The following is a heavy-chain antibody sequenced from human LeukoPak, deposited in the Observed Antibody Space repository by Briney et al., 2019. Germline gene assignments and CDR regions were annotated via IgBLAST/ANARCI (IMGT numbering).Heavy chain of an antibody. V-gene: IGHV3-21*01. Sequence: GGSLRLSCAASGFTFSSYSMNWVRQAPGKGLEWVSSISGSSSYIYYADSVKGRFTISRDNAKNSLYLQMNSLRAEDTAVYYCASWRSSGWHDAFDIWGQGTMVTVSS. D-gene: IGHD6-19*01. CDR3: ASWRSSGWHDAFDI. J-gene: IGHJ3*02. CDR1: GFTFSSYS. CDR2: ISGSSSYI.